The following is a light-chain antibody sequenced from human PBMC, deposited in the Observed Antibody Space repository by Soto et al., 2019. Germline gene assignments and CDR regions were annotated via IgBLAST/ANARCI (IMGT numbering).Light chain of an antibody. CDR2: GAS. V-gene: IGKV3-15*01. CDR1: QSVSSN. Sequence: EIVMTQSPVTLSVSPGERATLTCRASQSVSSNLAWYQQKPGQAPRLLIYGASTRATGIPARFSGSGSGTEFTLTISSLQSEDFAVYYCLQYNNWPLTFGGGTKVEI. J-gene: IGKJ4*01. CDR3: LQYNNWPLT.